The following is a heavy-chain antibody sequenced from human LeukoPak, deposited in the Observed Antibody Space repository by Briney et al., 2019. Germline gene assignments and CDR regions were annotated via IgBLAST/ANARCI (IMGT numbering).Heavy chain of an antibody. CDR3: ARSVPSDY. V-gene: IGHV1-18*01. CDR2: ISVYNGDT. CDR1: GCTFTSFG. J-gene: IGHJ4*02. Sequence: ASVKVSCKTSGCTFTSFGISWVRSAPGQGLEWMGWISVYNGDTNFAQKFQGRVTMTTDTSTSTVYMELGNLRSDDTAVYYCARSVPSDYWGQGTLVTVSS.